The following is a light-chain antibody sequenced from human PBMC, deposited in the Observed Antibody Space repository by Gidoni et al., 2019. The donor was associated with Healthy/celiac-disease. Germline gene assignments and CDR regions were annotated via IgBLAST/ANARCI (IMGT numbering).Light chain of an antibody. CDR1: QSVSSNY. CDR3: QQDGSSRYT. Sequence: IVLTQSPATLSLSPGERATLSCRASQSVSSNYLAWYQQKPGQAPRLLIYCASSRATGVPDRFSGSGSGTDFTLTISRLEPEDFAVYYCQQDGSSRYTFGQGTKLEIK. V-gene: IGKV3-20*01. CDR2: CAS. J-gene: IGKJ2*01.